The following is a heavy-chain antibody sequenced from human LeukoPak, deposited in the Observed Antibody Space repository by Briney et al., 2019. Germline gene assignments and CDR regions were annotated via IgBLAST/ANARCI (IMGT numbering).Heavy chain of an antibody. CDR1: GFTFRTYG. V-gene: IGHV3-21*01. CDR3: XXXXXGYNPGGAFDI. D-gene: IGHD5-24*01. J-gene: IGHJ3*02. CDR2: ISSSSSYI. Sequence: GRSLRLSCAASGFTFRTYGMHWVRQAPGKGLEWVSSISSSSSYIYYADSVKGRFTISRDNAKNSLYLQMNSLRAEDTAVYYXXXXXXGYNPGGAFDIWGQGTMVTVSS.